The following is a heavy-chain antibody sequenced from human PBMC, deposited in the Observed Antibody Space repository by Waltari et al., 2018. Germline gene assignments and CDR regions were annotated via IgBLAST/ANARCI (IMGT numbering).Heavy chain of an antibody. J-gene: IGHJ2*01. CDR2: IYYSGST. V-gene: IGHV4-59*11. CDR1: GGSISIHY. Sequence: QVQLQESGPGLVKPSETLSLTCTVSGGSISIHYWSWIRQPPGKGLEWIGYIYYSGSTNYNPSLKSRVTISVDTSKNQFSLKLSSVTAADTAVYYCARDLVVQSGWYFDLWGRGTLVTVSS. CDR3: ARDLVVQSGWYFDL. D-gene: IGHD3-22*01.